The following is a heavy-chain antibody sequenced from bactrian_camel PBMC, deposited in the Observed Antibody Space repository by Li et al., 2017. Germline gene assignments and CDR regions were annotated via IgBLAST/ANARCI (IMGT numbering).Heavy chain of an antibody. D-gene: IGHD2*01. V-gene: IGHV3S55*01. CDR1: GATAGRHC. J-gene: IGHJ4*01. CDR3: GGDWGGPTYCRGDSLPAWSY. Sequence: HVQLVESGGGSVMAGGSLRLSCAASGATAGRHCMAWFRQAPGKERETVASIRTGYPFTSDYHASVEGRFTISQDNAKNAVYLQMDSLQPEDTAMYYCGGDWGGPTYCRGDSLPAWSYRGQGTQVTVS. CDR2: IRTGYPFTS.